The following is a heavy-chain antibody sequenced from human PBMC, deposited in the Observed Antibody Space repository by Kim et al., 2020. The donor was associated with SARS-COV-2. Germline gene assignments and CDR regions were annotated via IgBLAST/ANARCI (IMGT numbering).Heavy chain of an antibody. D-gene: IGHD6-19*01. CDR2: ISWNSGSI. J-gene: IGHJ1*01. CDR1: GFTFGDYA. CDR3: ANAIAVAGIRGSAEYFQR. V-gene: IGHV3-9*01. Sequence: GGSLRLSCAASGFTFGDYAMHWVRQAPGKGLEWVSGISWNSGSIGYADSVKGRFTISRDNAKNSLYLQMNSLRAEDTALYYCANAIAVAGIRGSAEYFQRWGQGTLVTVSS.